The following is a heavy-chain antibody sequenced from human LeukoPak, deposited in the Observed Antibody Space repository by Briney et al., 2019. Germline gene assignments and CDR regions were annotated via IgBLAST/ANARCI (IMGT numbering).Heavy chain of an antibody. D-gene: IGHD2/OR15-2a*01. CDR3: AKGKISAADXIDS. Sequence: RLSCXASRFTFXXXXXXWVRXAXGXGLXWVXSIPDSAGTTYYADSVKGRFTISRDNSKNTLCLQMNSLRAEDTAIYYCAKGKISAADXIDSWGQGTLVTVSS. CDR1: RFTFXXXX. J-gene: IGHJ4*02. CDR2: IPDSAGTT. V-gene: IGHV3-23*01.